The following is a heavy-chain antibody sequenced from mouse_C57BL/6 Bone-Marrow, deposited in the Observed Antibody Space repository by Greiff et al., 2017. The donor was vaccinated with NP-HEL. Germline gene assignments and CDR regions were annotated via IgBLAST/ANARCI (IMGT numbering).Heavy chain of an antibody. J-gene: IGHJ3*01. CDR1: GYTFTSYA. CDR2: INPRSGYT. D-gene: IGHD2-4*01. Sequence: VQLVESGAELARPGASVKLSCKASGYTFTSYAMPWVKQRPGQGLEWIGYINPRSGYTKYNQKFKGKATLTADKSSSTAYMQLSSLTSSDSAVYYCARRCDYAFAYWGQGTLVTVSA. CDR3: ARRCDYAFAY. V-gene: IGHV1-4*01.